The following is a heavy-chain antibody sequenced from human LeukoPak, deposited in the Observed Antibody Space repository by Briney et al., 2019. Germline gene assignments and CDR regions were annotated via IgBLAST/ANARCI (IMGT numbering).Heavy chain of an antibody. CDR2: ISWNSGSI. J-gene: IGHJ3*02. V-gene: IGHV3-9*01. CDR3: AKDLASDAFDI. CDR1: GFTFDDYA. Sequence: PGRSLRLSCAASGFTFDDYAMHWVRQAPGKCLEWVSGISWNSGSIGYADSVKGRFTISRDNAKNSLYLQMNSLRAEDTALYYCAKDLASDAFDIWGQGTMVTVSS.